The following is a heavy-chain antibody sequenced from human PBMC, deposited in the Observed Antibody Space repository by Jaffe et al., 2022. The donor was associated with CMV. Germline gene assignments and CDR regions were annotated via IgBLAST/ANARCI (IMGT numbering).Heavy chain of an antibody. CDR1: GFTLSRYD. CDR2: VGTIADT. J-gene: IGHJ2*01. D-gene: IGHD1-20*01. V-gene: IGHV3-13*01. CDR3: ARGGTLDNWKEYFDL. Sequence: EVQLVESGGGLVQPGGSLRLSCAASGFTLSRYDMHWVRQVTGKGLEWVSAVGTIADTFYPDSVKGRFTISRENAKNSLYLQMNSLTAGDTAVYYCARGGTLDNWKEYFDLWGRGTLVIVSS.